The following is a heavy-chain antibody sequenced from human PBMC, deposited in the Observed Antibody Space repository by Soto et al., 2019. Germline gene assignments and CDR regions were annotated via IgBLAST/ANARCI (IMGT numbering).Heavy chain of an antibody. J-gene: IGHJ5*02. CDR2: IYYSGTA. CDR1: GGSISSSGYY. V-gene: IGHV4-39*01. CDR3: ASPKIAFYNWFDP. D-gene: IGHD3-3*02. Sequence: SETLSLTCTVSGGSISSSGYYWGWIRQPPGKGLERIGSIYYSGTAYYNPSLKSRFTTSVDTSKNQFSLKLSSVTAADTAVYYCASPKIAFYNWFDPWGQGTLVTVSS.